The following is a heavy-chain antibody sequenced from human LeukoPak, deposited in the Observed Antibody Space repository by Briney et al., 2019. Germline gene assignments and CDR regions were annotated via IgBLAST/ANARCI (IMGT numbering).Heavy chain of an antibody. V-gene: IGHV5-51*01. CDR3: ARYYYDSSGYPYPSFDY. D-gene: IGHD3-22*01. CDR1: GYSFTSYW. CDR2: IYPGDSDT. Sequence: GVSLKISCKGSGYSFTSYWIGWVRQMPGKGLEWMGIIYPGDSDTRYSPSFQGQVTISADKSISAAYLQWSSLKASDTAMYYCARYYYDSSGYPYPSFDYWGQGTLVTVSS. J-gene: IGHJ4*02.